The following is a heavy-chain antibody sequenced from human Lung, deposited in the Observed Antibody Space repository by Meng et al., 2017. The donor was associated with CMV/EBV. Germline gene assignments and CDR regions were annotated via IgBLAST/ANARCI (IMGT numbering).Heavy chain of an antibody. CDR1: GDSITNHNW. Sequence: VPLRESGPALVQASETLALTCAVSGDSITNHNWWAWVRQPPGKGLEWIGEIPHRGSSAYNPSLKSRVSMSIDKSKNQFSLKLTSVTAADTAVYHCLRRSGGSVWGQGTLVTVSS. CDR3: LRRSGGSV. J-gene: IGHJ1*01. CDR2: IPHRGSS. D-gene: IGHD3-10*01. V-gene: IGHV4-4*02.